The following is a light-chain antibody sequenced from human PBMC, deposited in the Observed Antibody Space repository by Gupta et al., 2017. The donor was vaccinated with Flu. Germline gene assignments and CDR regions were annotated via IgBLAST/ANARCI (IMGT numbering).Light chain of an antibody. J-gene: IGKJ3*01. V-gene: IGKV1-39*01. Sequence: PSSLSASVGDRVTITCRASQTISSSLNWYQQKPGKAPELLIYAASSLQSGVPSRFSGSGSGTDFSLTINRLHPEDFATYYCQQSDSTPLSFGHGTKVHIK. CDR2: AAS. CDR3: QQSDSTPLS. CDR1: QTISSS.